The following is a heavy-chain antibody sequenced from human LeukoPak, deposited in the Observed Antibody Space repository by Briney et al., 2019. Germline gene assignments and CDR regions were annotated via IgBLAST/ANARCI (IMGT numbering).Heavy chain of an antibody. CDR1: GFTFSRFP. CDR2: ISSSGDNT. V-gene: IGHV3-23*01. D-gene: IGHD4/OR15-4a*01. J-gene: IGHJ6*03. CDR3: GKMMVHPLPKYYMDV. Sequence: GESLTLSCTVSGFTFSRFPMTWVRRPAGKGLEWVSGISSSGDNTLYSDSVKGPFTNSRDNSKNRLYLELNSLRDEDTAIYYCGKMMVHPLPKYYMDVWGQGTTVTVS.